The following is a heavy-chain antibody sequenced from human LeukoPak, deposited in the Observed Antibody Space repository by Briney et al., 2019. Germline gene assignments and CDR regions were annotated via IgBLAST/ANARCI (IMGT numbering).Heavy chain of an antibody. D-gene: IGHD6-19*01. CDR1: GFTFSSYA. CDR3: ARGSGWSMYYFDY. J-gene: IGHJ4*02. V-gene: IGHV3-23*01. CDR2: ISGSGGST. Sequence: GGSLRLSCAASGFTFSSYAMSWVRQAPGKGLEWVSAISGSGGSTYYADSVKGRFTISRDNSKNTLYLQMNSLRAEDTALYHCARGSGWSMYYFDYWGQGTPVTVSS.